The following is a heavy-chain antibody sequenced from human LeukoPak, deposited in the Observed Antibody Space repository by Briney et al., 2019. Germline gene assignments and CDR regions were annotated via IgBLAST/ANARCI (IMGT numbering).Heavy chain of an antibody. J-gene: IGHJ4*02. CDR3: ARDRPFGELLGDY. D-gene: IGHD3-10*01. CDR2: INPNSGGT. CDR1: GYTFTGYY. V-gene: IGHV1-2*06. Sequence: ASVKVSCKASGYTFTGYYMHWVRQAPGQGLEWMGRINPNSGGTNYAQKFQGRVTMTRDTSISTAYMELSRLRSDDTAVYYCARDRPFGELLGDYWGQGTLVTVSS.